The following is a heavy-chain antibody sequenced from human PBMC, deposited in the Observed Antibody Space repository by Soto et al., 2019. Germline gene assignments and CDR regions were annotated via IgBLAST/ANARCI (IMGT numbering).Heavy chain of an antibody. J-gene: IGHJ4*02. CDR1: GFTFSSYA. CDR2: ISGSGGST. Sequence: EVQLLESGGGLVQPGGSLRLSCAASGFTFSSYAMSWVRQAPGKGLEWVSAISGSGGSTYYADSVKGRFTISGDNSKNTLYLQMNSLRAEDTAVYYCAKQTQESSSWYDYWGQGTMVTVSS. V-gene: IGHV3-23*01. D-gene: IGHD6-13*01. CDR3: AKQTQESSSWYDY.